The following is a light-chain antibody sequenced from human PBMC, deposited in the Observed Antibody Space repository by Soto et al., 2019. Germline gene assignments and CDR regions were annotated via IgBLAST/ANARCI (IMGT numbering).Light chain of an antibody. CDR1: SSDGGGYDY. CDR3: TAYTNSNTLI. Sequence: QSVLTQPASVSGSPGQSVTISCIGTSSDGGGYDYVSWYQQPPATTPKPFLYEFKNRPSGVPNPYSASNSDNTPSLLTSALQTEDEADYYCTAYTNSNTLIFGTGTKVTVL. CDR2: EFK. J-gene: IGLJ1*01. V-gene: IGLV2-14*01.